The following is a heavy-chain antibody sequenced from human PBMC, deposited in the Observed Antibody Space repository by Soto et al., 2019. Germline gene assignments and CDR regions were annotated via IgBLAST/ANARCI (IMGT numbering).Heavy chain of an antibody. CDR1: EYSFSNYW. Sequence: GESLKISWKGSEYSFSNYWMGWVRQMPGKGVEWMGIMHPRDSDTRYSPSFEGHVTISADKSITTAYLQCSFLLASYTAIYSCASSPLCAANPGSAFDYWGQGTLVTVSS. D-gene: IGHD2-15*01. CDR2: MHPRDSDT. J-gene: IGHJ4*02. V-gene: IGHV5-51*01. CDR3: ASSPLCAANPGSAFDY.